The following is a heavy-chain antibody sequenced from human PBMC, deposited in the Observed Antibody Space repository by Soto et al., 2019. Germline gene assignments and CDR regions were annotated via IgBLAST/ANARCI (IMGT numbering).Heavy chain of an antibody. Sequence: GGSLRLSCAASGFTFSSYSMNWVRQAPGKGLEWVSYISSGISTVYCADSVKGRFTISRDNAKNSLYLQMSSLRDEDTAVYYCARPRYCSGGTCFSDYWGRGTLVTVSS. J-gene: IGHJ4*02. D-gene: IGHD2-15*01. CDR3: ARPRYCSGGTCFSDY. CDR1: GFTFSSYS. V-gene: IGHV3-48*02. CDR2: ISSGISTV.